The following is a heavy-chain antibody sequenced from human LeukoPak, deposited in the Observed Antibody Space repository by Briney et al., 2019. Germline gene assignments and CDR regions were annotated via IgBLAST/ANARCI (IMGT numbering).Heavy chain of an antibody. J-gene: IGHJ4*02. V-gene: IGHV3-21*01. CDR1: GFTFSTYS. CDR2: ISSSSSYI. CDR3: ARVEYSSGWYADY. Sequence: AGGSLRLSCAASGFTFSTYSMHWVRQAPGKGLEWVSSISSSSSYIYYADSVKGRFTISRDNAKNSLYLQMNSLRAEDTAVYYCARVEYSSGWYADYWGQGTLVTVSS. D-gene: IGHD6-19*01.